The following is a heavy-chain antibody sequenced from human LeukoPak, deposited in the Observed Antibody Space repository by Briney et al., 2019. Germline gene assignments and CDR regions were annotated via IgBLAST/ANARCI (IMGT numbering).Heavy chain of an antibody. CDR3: ARDINYYYDSSGYYDYFDC. CDR1: GYTFTNYG. D-gene: IGHD3-22*01. J-gene: IGHJ4*02. CDR2: ISAYNGNT. V-gene: IGHV1-18*01. Sequence: ASVKVSCKASGYTFTNYGMSWVRQAPGQGLEWMGWISAYNGNTKYAQKLQGRVTMTTDTSTSTAYMELRSLRSDDTAVYYCARDINYYYDSSGYYDYFDCWGQGTLVTVSS.